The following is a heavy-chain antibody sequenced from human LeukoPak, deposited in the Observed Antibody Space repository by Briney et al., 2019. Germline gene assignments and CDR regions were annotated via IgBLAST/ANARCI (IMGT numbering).Heavy chain of an antibody. CDR3: ARQTGSGLFILP. J-gene: IGHJ4*02. D-gene: IGHD3/OR15-3a*01. V-gene: IGHV4-34*01. Sequence: SETLSLTCAVYGGSFNNYYWTWIRQSPGKGLEWIGEINHSGSTNYNPSLKSRLSISVDPSKNQFSLKLTSVTAADTSVYYCARQTGSGLFILPGGQGTLVTVSS. CDR1: GGSFNNYY. CDR2: INHSGST.